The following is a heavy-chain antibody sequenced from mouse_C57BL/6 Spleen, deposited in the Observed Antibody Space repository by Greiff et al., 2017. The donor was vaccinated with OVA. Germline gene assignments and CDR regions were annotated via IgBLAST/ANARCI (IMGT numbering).Heavy chain of an antibody. J-gene: IGHJ2*01. CDR1: GYTFTSYW. Sequence: VQLQQPGAELVMPGASVKLSCKASGYTFTSYWMHWMKQRPGQGLEWIGEIDPSDSYTNYNQKFKGKSTLTVDKSSSTAYMQLSSLTSEDSAVYYCAGWDYVSSYGFDYWGQGTTRTVSS. CDR2: IDPSDSYT. CDR3: AGWDYVSSYGFDY. V-gene: IGHV1-69*01. D-gene: IGHD1-1*01.